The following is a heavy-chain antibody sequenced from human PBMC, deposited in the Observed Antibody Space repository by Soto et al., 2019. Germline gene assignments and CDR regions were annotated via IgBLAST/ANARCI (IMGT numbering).Heavy chain of an antibody. Sequence: GGSLRLSCAASGFTFSSYSMNWVRQAPGKGLEWVSSISSSSSYIYYADSVKGRFTISRDNAKNSLYLQMNSLRAEDTAVYYCASSRIMVNRGWFDPWGQGTLVTVSS. D-gene: IGHD5-18*01. CDR2: ISSSSSYI. CDR1: GFTFSSYS. CDR3: ASSRIMVNRGWFDP. J-gene: IGHJ5*02. V-gene: IGHV3-21*01.